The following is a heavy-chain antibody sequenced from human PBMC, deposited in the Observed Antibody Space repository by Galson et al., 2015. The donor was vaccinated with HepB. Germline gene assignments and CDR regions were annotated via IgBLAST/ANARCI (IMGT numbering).Heavy chain of an antibody. V-gene: IGHV3-23*01. Sequence: SCKASGGTFSSYAMSWVRQAPGKGLEWVSAISGSGGSTYYADSVKGRFTISRDNSKNTLYLQMNSLRAEDTAVYYCAKDKIAAPEYYFDYWGQGTLVTVSS. CDR2: ISGSGGST. CDR3: AKDKIAAPEYYFDY. D-gene: IGHD6-13*01. J-gene: IGHJ4*02. CDR1: GGTFSSYA.